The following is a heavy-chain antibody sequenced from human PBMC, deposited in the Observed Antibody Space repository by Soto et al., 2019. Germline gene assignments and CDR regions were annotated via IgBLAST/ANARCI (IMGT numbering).Heavy chain of an antibody. CDR1: GGSISSYY. Sequence: SETLSLTCTVSGGSISSYYWSWIRQPPGKGLEWIGYIYYSGSTNYNPSLKSRVTISVDTSKNQFSLKLSSVTAADTAVYYCARRSYYYDNSGYYEYWRQGTLVTVS. CDR2: IYYSGST. J-gene: IGHJ4*02. V-gene: IGHV4-59*01. D-gene: IGHD3-22*01. CDR3: ARRSYYYDNSGYYEY.